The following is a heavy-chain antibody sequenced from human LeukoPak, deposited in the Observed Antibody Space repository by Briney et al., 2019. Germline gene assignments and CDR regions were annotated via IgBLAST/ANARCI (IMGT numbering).Heavy chain of an antibody. CDR3: ARFREHLRRMRGHVEYYLDY. V-gene: IGHV4-39*01. CDR2: IYYSGST. D-gene: IGHD1-1*01. J-gene: IGHJ4*02. CDR1: GGSIGSSSYY. Sequence: SETLSLTCTVSGGSIGSSSYYWGWIRQPPGKGLEWIGSIYYSGSTFYTPSLKSRVTISVDTSKNQFSLKLSSVTAADTAVYYCARFREHLRRMRGHVEYYLDYWGQGTLVTVSS.